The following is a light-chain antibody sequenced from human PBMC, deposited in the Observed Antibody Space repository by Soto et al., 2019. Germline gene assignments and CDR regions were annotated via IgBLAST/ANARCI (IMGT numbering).Light chain of an antibody. CDR2: GAS. Sequence: VFTQSPGTLSLSPGESATLSCRASQSISSSNLAWYQQNPGQAPRLLIYGASTRATGIPARFSGSGSGTEFTLTISSLQSEDFAVYYCQQFNNWPRTFGQGTKVDIK. V-gene: IGKV3-15*01. J-gene: IGKJ1*01. CDR3: QQFNNWPRT. CDR1: QSISSSN.